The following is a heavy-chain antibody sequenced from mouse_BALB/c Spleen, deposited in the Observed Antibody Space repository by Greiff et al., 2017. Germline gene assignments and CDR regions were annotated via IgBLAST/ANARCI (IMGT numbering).Heavy chain of an antibody. Sequence: VQLVESGPELVKPGASVKISCKASGYAFSSSWMNWVKQRPGQGLEWIGRIYPGDGDTNYNGKFKGKATLTADKSSSTAYMQLSSLTSVDSAVYFCARTLMITTGYAMDYWGQGTSVTVSS. CDR1: GYAFSSSW. CDR2: IYPGDGDT. D-gene: IGHD2-4*01. J-gene: IGHJ4*01. CDR3: ARTLMITTGYAMDY. V-gene: IGHV1-82*01.